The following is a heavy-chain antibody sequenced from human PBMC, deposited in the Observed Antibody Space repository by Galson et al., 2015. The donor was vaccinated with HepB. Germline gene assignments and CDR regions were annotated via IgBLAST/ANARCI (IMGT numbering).Heavy chain of an antibody. J-gene: IGHJ4*01. CDR1: GIAFRDYG. Sequence: SLRLSCAASGIAFRDYGMSWVRQSPERGLEWVSTVAAIATTTPYADSVRGRFTISRDNSRHTVSLQMNSLRVEDTAIYYGAKDCCGDSFFDYWGHGTLVIVS. CDR3: AKDCCGDSFFDY. D-gene: IGHD2-21*02. CDR2: VAAIATTT. V-gene: IGHV3-23*01.